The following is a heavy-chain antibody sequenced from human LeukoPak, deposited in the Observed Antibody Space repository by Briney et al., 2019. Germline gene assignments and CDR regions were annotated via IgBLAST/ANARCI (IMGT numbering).Heavy chain of an antibody. V-gene: IGHV1-2*02. CDR2: INPSSGGT. CDR3: TIIPLAATLDWSDP. D-gene: IGHD6-19*01. CDR1: GYTFTGYY. J-gene: IGHJ5*02. Sequence: ASVKVSCKASGYTFTGYYIHWVQQAPGQGLEWMGWINPSSGGTNFAQKFQSRVTMTRDTSISTAYMELSRLTSDDTAVYYCTIIPLAATLDWSDPWGQGTLVTVSS.